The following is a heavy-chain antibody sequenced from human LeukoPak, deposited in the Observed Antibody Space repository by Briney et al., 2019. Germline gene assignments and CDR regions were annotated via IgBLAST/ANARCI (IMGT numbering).Heavy chain of an antibody. V-gene: IGHV4-31*03. D-gene: IGHD6-13*01. Sequence: SETLSLTCTVSGGSISSGGYYWSWIRQHPGKGLEWIRYIYYSGSTYYNPSLKSRVTISVDTSKNQFSLKLSSVTAADTAVYYCARVSSSSSFHYYYGMDVWGQGTTVTVSS. CDR1: GGSISSGGYY. CDR3: ARVSSSSSFHYYYGMDV. CDR2: IYYSGST. J-gene: IGHJ6*02.